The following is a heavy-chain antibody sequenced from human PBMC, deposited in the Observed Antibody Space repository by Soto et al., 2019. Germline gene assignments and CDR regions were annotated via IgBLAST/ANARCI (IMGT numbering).Heavy chain of an antibody. D-gene: IGHD3-10*01. Sequence: QVQLVQSGAEVKKPGSSVKVSCKASGGIFSTYAISWLRRAPGQGLEWMGGIIPIFGTPNYAQRFQGRVTITADEYTSTTYMELRRIRSEDTAVYYCARDRDDYGSGNYYNRIDFWGQGTLVTVSS. CDR1: GGIFSTYA. CDR3: ARDRDDYGSGNYYNRIDF. V-gene: IGHV1-69*01. CDR2: IIPIFGTP. J-gene: IGHJ4*02.